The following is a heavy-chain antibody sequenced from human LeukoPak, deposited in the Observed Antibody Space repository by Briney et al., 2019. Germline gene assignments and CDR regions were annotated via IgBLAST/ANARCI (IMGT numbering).Heavy chain of an antibody. CDR1: GYTFTNYD. J-gene: IGHJ5*02. CDR2: MSPNSGNT. Sequence: GASVKVSCKASGYTFTNYDIHWVRQATGQGLEWMGWMSPNSGNTGYVQKFQGRVTMTRNTSISTAYMELSSLRSEDTAVYYCARVVSGTYNWFDPWGRGTLVTVSS. CDR3: ARVVSGTYNWFDP. V-gene: IGHV1-8*01. D-gene: IGHD1-20*01.